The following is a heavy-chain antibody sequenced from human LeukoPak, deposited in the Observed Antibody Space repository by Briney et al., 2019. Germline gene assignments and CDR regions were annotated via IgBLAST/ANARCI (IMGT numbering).Heavy chain of an antibody. V-gene: IGHV3-23*01. CDR3: AKTFQWYYMDV. J-gene: IGHJ6*03. D-gene: IGHD2-8*01. CDR1: GVTFSSYG. CDR2: ISGSGGST. Sequence: PGGSLRLSCAASGVTFSSYGMSCVRQAPGKGLEWVSAISGSGGSTYYADSVKGRFTISRDNSKNTLSLQMNSLRAEDTAVYYCAKTFQWYYMDVWGKGTTVTISS.